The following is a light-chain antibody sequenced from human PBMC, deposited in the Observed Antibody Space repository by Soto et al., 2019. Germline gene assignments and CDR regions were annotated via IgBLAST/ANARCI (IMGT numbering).Light chain of an antibody. CDR2: GAS. CDR1: QTISSN. CDR3: QQYHNWPLQHP. V-gene: IGKV3-15*01. J-gene: IGKJ2*01. Sequence: EIVMTQSPATLSVSPGDSATLSCRASQTISSNLAWYQQRPGQAPRLLIHGASTRATGVPARFSGSGSGTEFTLSISSLQSEDFAVSYCQQYHNWPLQHPFGQGTKLQIK.